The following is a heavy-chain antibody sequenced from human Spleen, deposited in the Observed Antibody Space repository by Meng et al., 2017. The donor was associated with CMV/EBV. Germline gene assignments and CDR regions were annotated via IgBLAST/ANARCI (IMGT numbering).Heavy chain of an antibody. D-gene: IGHD1-1*01. J-gene: IGHJ5*02. CDR2: IYWDNDK. CDR1: GFSLSTSAVG. CDR3: ARAVENSWFDP. Sequence: CTVSGFSLSTSAVGVVWIRQPPGKALEWLALIYWDNDKRYNPSLKNRLTITRDTSKNQVVLTMTNMDPVDTATYYCARAVENSWFDPWGQGTLVTVSS. V-gene: IGHV2-5*02.